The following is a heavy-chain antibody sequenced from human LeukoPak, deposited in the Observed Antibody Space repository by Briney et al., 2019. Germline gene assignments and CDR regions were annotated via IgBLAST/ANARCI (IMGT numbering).Heavy chain of an antibody. CDR3: ARDRDYGDSSFDP. CDR2: INPNSGGT. Sequence: GASVKVSCKASGYTFTGYYMHWVRQAPGQGLEWMGRINPNSGGTNYAQKCQGRVTMTRDTSISTAYMELSRLRSDDTAVYYCARDRDYGDSSFDPWGQGTLVTVSS. V-gene: IGHV1-2*06. J-gene: IGHJ5*02. CDR1: GYTFTGYY. D-gene: IGHD4-17*01.